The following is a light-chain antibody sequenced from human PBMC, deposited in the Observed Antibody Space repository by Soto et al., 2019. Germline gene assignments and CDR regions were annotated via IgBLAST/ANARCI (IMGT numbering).Light chain of an antibody. CDR2: EVT. CDR1: SSDVGYYDY. Sequence: QSVLTQPPSASGFPGQSVTISCTGTSSDVGYYDYVSWYQQHPGKAPKLVIYEVTKRPSGVPDRVSASKSGNTASLTVSGLRAEDEADYYCSSYTSSSTYVFGPGTKVTVL. J-gene: IGLJ1*01. V-gene: IGLV2-8*01. CDR3: SSYTSSSTYV.